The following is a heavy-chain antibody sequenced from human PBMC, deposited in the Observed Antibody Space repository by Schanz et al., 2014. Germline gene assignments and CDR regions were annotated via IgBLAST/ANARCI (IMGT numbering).Heavy chain of an antibody. CDR1: GYTFTSYY. D-gene: IGHD3-16*01. CDR3: ATIGVNDYWRFGLDL. CDR2: INPSGGST. Sequence: QVQLVQSGAEVKKPGASVKVSCKASGYTFTSYYMYWVRQAPGQGLEWMGVINPSGGSTIYAQKFLGRVTITADKSTSTAYMELKSLRSADTAVYYCATIGVNDYWRFGLDLWGQGTTVTVSS. J-gene: IGHJ6*02. V-gene: IGHV1-46*01.